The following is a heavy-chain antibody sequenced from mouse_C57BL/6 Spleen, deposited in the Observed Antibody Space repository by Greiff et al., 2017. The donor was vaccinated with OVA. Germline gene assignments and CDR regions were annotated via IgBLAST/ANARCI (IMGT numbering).Heavy chain of an antibody. CDR1: GYSFTGYY. D-gene: IGHD1-1*01. V-gene: IGHV1-42*01. J-gene: IGHJ1*03. Sequence: EVQLQESGPELVKPGASVKISCKASGYSFTGYYMNWVKQSPEKSLEWIGEINPSTGGTTYNQKFKAKATLTVDKSSSTAYMQLKSLTSEDSAVYYCARGRGSSYEYFDVWGTGTTVTVSS. CDR3: ARGRGSSYEYFDV. CDR2: INPSTGGT.